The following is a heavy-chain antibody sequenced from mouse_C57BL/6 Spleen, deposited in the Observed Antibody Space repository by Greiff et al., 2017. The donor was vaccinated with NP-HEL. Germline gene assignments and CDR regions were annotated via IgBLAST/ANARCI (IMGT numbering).Heavy chain of an antibody. V-gene: IGHV1-39*01. Sequence: EVQLQQSGPELVKPGASVKISCKASGYSFTDYNMNWVKQSTGKSLEWIGVINPNYGTTSYNQKFKGKATLTVDQSSSTAYMQLNSLTSEDSAVYYCAAYGSSPYYAMDYWGQGTSVTVSS. CDR2: INPNYGTT. D-gene: IGHD1-1*01. CDR3: AAYGSSPYYAMDY. J-gene: IGHJ4*01. CDR1: GYSFTDYN.